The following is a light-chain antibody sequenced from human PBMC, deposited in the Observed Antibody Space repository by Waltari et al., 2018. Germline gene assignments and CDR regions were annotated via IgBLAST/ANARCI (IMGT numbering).Light chain of an antibody. J-gene: IGLJ2*01. CDR1: SSDVGCYNY. Sequence: QSALTQPRSVSGSPGQSVAFSCTGTSSDVGCYNYVSWYQQHPGKAPKLMIFDVTKRPSGVPDRFSGSKSGSTASLTISGLQAEDEADYYCCSYAGRYTSVVFGGGTKLTVL. CDR2: DVT. CDR3: CSYAGRYTSVV. V-gene: IGLV2-11*01.